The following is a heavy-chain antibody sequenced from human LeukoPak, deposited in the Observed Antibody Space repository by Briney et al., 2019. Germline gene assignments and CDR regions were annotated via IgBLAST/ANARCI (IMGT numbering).Heavy chain of an antibody. Sequence: ASVKVSCKASGYTFTSYYMHWVRQAPGQGLEWMGIINPSGGSTSYAQKFQGRVTMTRDTSTSTVYMELSSLRSEDTAVYYCARDLRGYYHILTGDKYCGFDPWGQGTLVTVSS. CDR2: INPSGGST. CDR1: GYTFTSYY. J-gene: IGHJ5*02. CDR3: ARDLRGYYHILTGDKYCGFDP. D-gene: IGHD3-9*01. V-gene: IGHV1-46*01.